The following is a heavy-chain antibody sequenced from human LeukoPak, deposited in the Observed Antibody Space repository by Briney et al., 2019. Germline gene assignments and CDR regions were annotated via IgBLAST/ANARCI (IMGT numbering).Heavy chain of an antibody. Sequence: GGSLRLSCAASGFTFSSYAMHWVRQAPGKGLEWVAVISYDGSNKYYADSVKGRFTISRDNSKNTLYLQMNSLRAEDTAVYYCASANYYGSGNYYNAPFDYWGQGTLVTVSS. CDR3: ASANYYGSGNYYNAPFDY. CDR1: GFTFSSYA. J-gene: IGHJ4*02. D-gene: IGHD3-10*01. V-gene: IGHV3-30-3*01. CDR2: ISYDGSNK.